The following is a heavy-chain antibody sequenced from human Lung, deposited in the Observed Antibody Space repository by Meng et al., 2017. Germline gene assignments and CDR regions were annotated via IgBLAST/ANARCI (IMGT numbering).Heavy chain of an antibody. J-gene: IGHJ4*02. CDR1: GGSFSDYY. D-gene: IGHD4-11*01. Sequence: QVPLMRAVQGLLKPSRARSFTCVVSGGSFSDYYWSWIRQPPGKGLEWIGEINHSGSTNYNPSLESRATISVDTSQNNLSLKLSSVTAADSAVYYCARGPTTMAHDFDYWGQGTLVTVSS. V-gene: IGHV4-34*01. CDR2: INHSGST. CDR3: ARGPTTMAHDFDY.